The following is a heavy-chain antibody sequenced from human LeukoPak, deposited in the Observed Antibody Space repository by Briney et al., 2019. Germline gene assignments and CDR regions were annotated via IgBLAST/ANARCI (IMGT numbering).Heavy chain of an antibody. Sequence: ASVEVSCKASGYTFTGYYMHWVRQAPGQGLEWMGRINPNSGGTNYAQKFQGRVTMTRDTSISTAYMELSRLRSDDTAVYYCARVLWDSSGYYYDDYWGQGTLVTVSS. CDR1: GYTFTGYY. CDR3: ARVLWDSSGYYYDDY. V-gene: IGHV1-2*06. CDR2: INPNSGGT. D-gene: IGHD3-22*01. J-gene: IGHJ4*02.